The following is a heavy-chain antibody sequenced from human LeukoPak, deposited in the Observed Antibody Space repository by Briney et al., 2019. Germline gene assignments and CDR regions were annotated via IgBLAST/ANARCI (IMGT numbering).Heavy chain of an antibody. CDR2: IRVYNGDT. CDR3: ATGYCSSTDCRIDY. J-gene: IGHJ4*02. D-gene: IGHD2-2*03. V-gene: IGHV1-18*01. CDR1: GYTFTSYG. Sequence: ASVKVSCKASGYTFTSYGISWVRQAPGQGLEWMGWIRVYNGDTNYAQKLQGRVTMTTDTSTSTAYMELRSLRSDDTAVYYCATGYCSSTDCRIDYWGQGTLVSVSS.